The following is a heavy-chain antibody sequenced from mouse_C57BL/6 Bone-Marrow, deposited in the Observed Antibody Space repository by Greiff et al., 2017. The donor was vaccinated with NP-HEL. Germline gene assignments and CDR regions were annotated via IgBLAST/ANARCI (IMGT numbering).Heavy chain of an antibody. V-gene: IGHV1-64*01. Sequence: QVQLQQPGAELVKPGASVKLSCKASGYTFTSYWMTWVKQRPGQGLEWIGMIHPNSGSTNYNEKFKSKATLTVDKSSSTAYMPLSSLTSENSAVSECAKARNDYDPAWFAYWGQGTLVTVSA. J-gene: IGHJ3*01. D-gene: IGHD2-4*01. CDR1: GYTFTSYW. CDR2: IHPNSGST. CDR3: AKARNDYDPAWFAY.